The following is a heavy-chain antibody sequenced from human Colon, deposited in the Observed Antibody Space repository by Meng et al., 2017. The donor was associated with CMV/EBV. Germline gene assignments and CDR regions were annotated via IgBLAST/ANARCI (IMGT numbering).Heavy chain of an antibody. V-gene: IGHV4-61*01. D-gene: IGHD3-10*01. CDR1: GDSVSSGNYY. CDR3: AKGDMVRGLIDY. CDR2: RFVRGSP. Sequence: SETLSLTCTVSGDSVSSGNYYWSWIRQSPGKRLEFLGYRFVRGSPNYNPSLRGRVFISVDSSKNQVSLELTSVTAADTAVYYCAKGDMVRGLIDYWGQGTLVTVSS. J-gene: IGHJ4*02.